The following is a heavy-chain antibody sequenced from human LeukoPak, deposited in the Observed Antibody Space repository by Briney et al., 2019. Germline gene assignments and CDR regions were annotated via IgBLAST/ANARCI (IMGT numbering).Heavy chain of an antibody. D-gene: IGHD3-22*01. Sequence: TPSETLSLTCAVYGGSFSGYYWSWIRQPPGKGLEWIGEINHSGSTNYNPSLKSRVTISVDTSKNQFSLKLSSVTAADTAVYYCARGSGSGYYYIRGAFDIWGQGTMVTVSS. CDR2: INHSGST. CDR1: GGSFSGYY. CDR3: ARGSGSGYYYIRGAFDI. V-gene: IGHV4-34*01. J-gene: IGHJ3*02.